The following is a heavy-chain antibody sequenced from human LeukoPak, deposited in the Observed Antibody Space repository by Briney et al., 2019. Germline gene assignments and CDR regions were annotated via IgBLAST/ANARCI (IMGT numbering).Heavy chain of an antibody. CDR3: AREKGGSYWDY. D-gene: IGHD1-26*01. CDR1: GYSFTSYY. V-gene: IGHV1-46*01. J-gene: IGHJ4*02. CDR2: INNPSGGST. Sequence: ASVKVSCKASGYSFTSYYMHWVRQAPGQGVERGGLINNPSGGSTSYAQNFHGRVTMTTDTSTSTVYMELSSLRSEDTAVYYCAREKGGSYWDYWGQGTLVTVSS.